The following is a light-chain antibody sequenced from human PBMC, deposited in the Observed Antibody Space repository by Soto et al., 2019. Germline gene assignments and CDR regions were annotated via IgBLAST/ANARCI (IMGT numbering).Light chain of an antibody. Sequence: EIVLTQSPGTLSESPGERDTLSCRASQSVSSSYLAWYQQKPGQAPRLLIHGASSRATGIPDRFSGSGSGTDFTLTISRLEPEDFAVYNCQQFGGSPPYTFGQGTKLDIK. V-gene: IGKV3-20*01. CDR3: QQFGGSPPYT. CDR1: QSVSSSY. CDR2: GAS. J-gene: IGKJ2*01.